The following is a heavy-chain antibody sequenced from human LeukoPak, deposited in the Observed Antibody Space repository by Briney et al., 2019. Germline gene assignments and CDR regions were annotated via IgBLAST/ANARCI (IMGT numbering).Heavy chain of an antibody. J-gene: IGHJ6*02. D-gene: IGHD2-2*01. CDR2: ISYDGSNK. Sequence: PGRSLRLSCAASGFTFSSYGMHWVRQAPGKGLEWVAVISYDGSNKYYADSVKGRFTISRDNSKNTLYLQMNSLRAEDTAVYYCAKSVRPAAIGCGLDVWGQGTTITVSS. CDR3: AKSVRPAAIGCGLDV. V-gene: IGHV3-30*18. CDR1: GFTFSSYG.